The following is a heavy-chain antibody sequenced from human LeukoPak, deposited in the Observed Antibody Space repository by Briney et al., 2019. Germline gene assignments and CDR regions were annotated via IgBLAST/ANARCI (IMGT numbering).Heavy chain of an antibody. CDR3: ARALEWSNDAFDI. CDR2: IYHSGST. D-gene: IGHD3-3*01. CDR1: GGSISSGGYS. Sequence: PSETLSLTCAVSGGSISSGGYSWSWIRQPPGKGLEWIGYIYHSGSTYYNPSLKSRVTISVDRSKNQFSLKLSSVTAADTAVYYCARALEWSNDAFDIWGQGTMVTVSS. V-gene: IGHV4-30-2*01. J-gene: IGHJ3*02.